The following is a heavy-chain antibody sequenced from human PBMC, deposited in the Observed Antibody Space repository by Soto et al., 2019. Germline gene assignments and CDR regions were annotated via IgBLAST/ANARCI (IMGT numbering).Heavy chain of an antibody. CDR1: GYSFTSYW. CDR2: IYPSDSDT. J-gene: IGHJ4*02. Sequence: PGESLKISCKGSGYSFTSYWIGWVRQMPGKGLECLGIIYPSDSDTRYSPSFQGQVTISADKSISTAYLQWSSLKASDTAMYYCARQGFTMVRGVLSSYFDYWGQGTLVTVSS. V-gene: IGHV5-51*01. D-gene: IGHD3-10*01. CDR3: ARQGFTMVRGVLSSYFDY.